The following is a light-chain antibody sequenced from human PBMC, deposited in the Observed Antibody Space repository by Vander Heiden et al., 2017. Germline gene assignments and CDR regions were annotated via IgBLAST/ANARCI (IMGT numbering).Light chain of an antibody. CDR2: AAS. V-gene: IGKV1-39*01. J-gene: IGKJ1*01. CDR3: QQSYSTPPWT. CDR1: QSISSY. Sequence: DIQMTQSPSSLSASVGDRVTITCRASQSISSYLNWYQQKPGEAPKLLIYAASSLQSGGPSRCSSSGSGTDFTLTISSLQPEDFATYYCQQSYSTPPWTFGQGTKVEIK.